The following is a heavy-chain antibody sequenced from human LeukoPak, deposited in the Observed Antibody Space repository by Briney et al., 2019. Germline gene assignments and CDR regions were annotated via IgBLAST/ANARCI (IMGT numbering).Heavy chain of an antibody. V-gene: IGHV3-23*01. CDR2: ISGSGGST. D-gene: IGHD6-13*01. CDR3: ARDRGRIAAAVTFDY. Sequence: TGGSLRLSCAASGFTFSSYAMSWVRQAPGKGLEWVSAISGSGGSTYYADSVKGRFTISRDNSKNTLYLQMNSLRAEDTAVYYCARDRGRIAAAVTFDYWGQGTLVTVSS. CDR1: GFTFSSYA. J-gene: IGHJ4*02.